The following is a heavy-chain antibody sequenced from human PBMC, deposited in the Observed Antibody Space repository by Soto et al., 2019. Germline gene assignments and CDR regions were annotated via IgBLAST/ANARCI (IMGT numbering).Heavy chain of an antibody. V-gene: IGHV5-51*01. D-gene: IGHD3-3*01. CDR1: GYSFTSYW. CDR2: IYPGDSDT. CDR3: ATNTYHLWRGYYNT. J-gene: IGHJ5*02. Sequence: GESLKISCQGSGYSFTSYWIGWLRQTPGRGLEWLGIIYPGDSDTRYSPSFQGQVTISVDQSINTAYLQWTSLKASDTALYYCATNTYHLWRGYYNTWGQGTLVTVSS.